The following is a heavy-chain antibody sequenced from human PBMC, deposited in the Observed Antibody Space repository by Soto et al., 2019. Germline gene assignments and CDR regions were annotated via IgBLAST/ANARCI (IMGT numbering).Heavy chain of an antibody. CDR1: GGSISSSNW. V-gene: IGHV4-4*02. D-gene: IGHD5-18*01. CDR3: ASVDTAMVDYYYYYYGMDV. Sequence: PSETLSLTCAVSGGSISSSNWWSWVRQPPGEGLEWIGEIYHSGSTNYNPSLKSRVTISVDKSKNQFSLKLSSVTAADTAVYYCASVDTAMVDYYYYYYGMDVWGQGTTVTVS. CDR2: IYHSGST. J-gene: IGHJ6*02.